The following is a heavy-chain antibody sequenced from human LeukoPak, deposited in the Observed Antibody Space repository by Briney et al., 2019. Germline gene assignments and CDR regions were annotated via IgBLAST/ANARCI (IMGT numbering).Heavy chain of an antibody. V-gene: IGHV4-30-2*01. D-gene: IGHD6-13*01. J-gene: IGHJ5*02. CDR3: ARGLGTYSSSWYVNWFDP. Sequence: ASQTLSLTCAVSGGSISSGGYSGSWIRQPPGKGLEWIGYIYHSGSTYYNPSLKSRVTISVDRSKNQFSLKLSSVTAADTAVYYCARGLGTYSSSWYVNWFDPWGQGTLVTVPS. CDR1: GGSISSGGYS. CDR2: IYHSGST.